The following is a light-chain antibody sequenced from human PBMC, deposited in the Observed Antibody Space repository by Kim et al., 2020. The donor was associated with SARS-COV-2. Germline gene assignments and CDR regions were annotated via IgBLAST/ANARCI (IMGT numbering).Light chain of an antibody. J-gene: IGKJ4*01. CDR1: QGISSA. V-gene: IGKV1D-13*01. CDR2: DAS. Sequence: GDRVTITCRASQGISSALAWYQQKPGKAPNLLISDASTLGSGVPSRFSGSGSGTDFTLTISSLQPEDSATYYCQQFNNFALTFGGGTKVDIK. CDR3: QQFNNFALT.